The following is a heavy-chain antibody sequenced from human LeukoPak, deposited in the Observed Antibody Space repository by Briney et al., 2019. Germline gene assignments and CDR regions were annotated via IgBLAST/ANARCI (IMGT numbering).Heavy chain of an antibody. CDR1: GGSISSYY. CDR3: ARRKALRHAFDI. CDR2: IYYSGST. Sequence: PSETLSLTCTVSGGSISSYYWSWIRQPPGKGLEWIGYIYYSGSTNYNPSLKSRVTISVDTSKNQFSLKLSSVTAADTAVYYCARRKALRHAFDIWGQGTMVTVSS. J-gene: IGHJ3*02. V-gene: IGHV4-59*12.